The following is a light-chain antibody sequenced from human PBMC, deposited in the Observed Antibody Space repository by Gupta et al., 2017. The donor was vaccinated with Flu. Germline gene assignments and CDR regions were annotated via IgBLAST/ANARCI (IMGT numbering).Light chain of an antibody. V-gene: IGKV3-15*01. Sequence: EIVMTQSPATLSVSPGERASLSCRASQSVSSSVAWYQQRPGQAPRLLIYAVSTRATGVPARFSGSRSGTEFTLTISSRQSEDFAIYYCQQYDNRPPWTFGQGTKVEI. CDR3: QQYDNRPPWT. CDR2: AVS. J-gene: IGKJ1*01. CDR1: QSVSSS.